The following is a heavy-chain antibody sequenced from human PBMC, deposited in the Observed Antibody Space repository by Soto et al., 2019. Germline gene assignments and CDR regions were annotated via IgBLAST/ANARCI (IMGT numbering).Heavy chain of an antibody. D-gene: IGHD3-3*01. Sequence: GGSLRLSCEASGFLFSSYAMNWVRQAPGKGLEWVSSISSHGDTTYYAESVRGRLTISRDNSKDILFLQMNSLIAGDTAVNFIARDQYDFWSGFPPTIWFHPWGQGTLVTISS. CDR3: ARDQYDFWSGFPPTIWFHP. CDR2: ISSHGDTT. J-gene: IGHJ5*02. V-gene: IGHV3-23*01. CDR1: GFLFSSYA.